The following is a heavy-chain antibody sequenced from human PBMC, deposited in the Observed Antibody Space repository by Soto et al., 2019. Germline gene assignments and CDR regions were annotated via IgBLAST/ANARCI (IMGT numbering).Heavy chain of an antibody. CDR2: ISSSSSYI. CDR3: ARDRRYDIECYMDV. D-gene: IGHD3-9*01. Sequence: PGGSLRLSCAASGFTFGSYSMNWVRQAPGKGLEWVSSISSSSSYIYYADSVKGRLTISRDNAKNSLYLQMNSLRAEDTAVYYCARDRRYDIECYMDVWGKGTTVTFCS. V-gene: IGHV3-21*01. CDR1: GFTFGSYS. J-gene: IGHJ6*03.